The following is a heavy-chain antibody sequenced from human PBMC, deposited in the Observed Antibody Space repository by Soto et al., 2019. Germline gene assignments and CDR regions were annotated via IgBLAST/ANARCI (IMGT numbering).Heavy chain of an antibody. Sequence: QVQLQEPGPGLVKPSQTLSLTCTVSGGSIRRSDYYWSWIRQHPGKGLEWIGYIYSSGSTYYNPSLKSRLSISVDTSKNQFSLKLTSVTAADTAVYYCARGGGDRLGWFDPWGQGTLVTVSS. D-gene: IGHD3-16*01. V-gene: IGHV4-31*03. CDR1: GGSIRRSDYY. J-gene: IGHJ5*02. CDR3: ARGGGDRLGWFDP. CDR2: IYSSGST.